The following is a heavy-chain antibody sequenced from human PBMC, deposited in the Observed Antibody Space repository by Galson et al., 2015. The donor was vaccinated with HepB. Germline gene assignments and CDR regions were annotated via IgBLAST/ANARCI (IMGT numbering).Heavy chain of an antibody. Sequence: SVKVSCKASGYTFTSYAMNWVRQAPGQGLEWMGWINTNTGNPTYAQGFTGRFVFSLDTSVSTAYLQISSLKAEDTAVYYCARLGARGYSGYDYGAFDIWGQGTMVTVSS. CDR3: ARLGARGYSGYDYGAFDI. V-gene: IGHV7-4-1*02. CDR1: GYTFTSYA. J-gene: IGHJ3*02. D-gene: IGHD5-12*01. CDR2: INTNTGNP.